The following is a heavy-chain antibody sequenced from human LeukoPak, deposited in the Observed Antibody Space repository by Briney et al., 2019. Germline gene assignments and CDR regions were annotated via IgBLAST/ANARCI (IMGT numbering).Heavy chain of an antibody. D-gene: IGHD6-13*01. Sequence: GASVKVSCKASGYTFTGYYMHWVRQAPGQGLEWMGWINPNSGGTNYAQKFQGRVTMTRDTSISTAYMELSRLRSDDTAVYYCARVPPVSRIAAAGTGYFDYWGQGTLVTVSS. CDR3: ARVPPVSRIAAAGTGYFDY. CDR1: GYTFTGYY. V-gene: IGHV1-2*02. CDR2: INPNSGGT. J-gene: IGHJ4*02.